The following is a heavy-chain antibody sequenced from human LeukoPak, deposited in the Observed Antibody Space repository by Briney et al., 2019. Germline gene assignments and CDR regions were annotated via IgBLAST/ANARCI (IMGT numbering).Heavy chain of an antibody. J-gene: IGHJ5*02. CDR3: ARRCRSSLSTSSVGWFDP. Sequence: PSETLSLTCTVSGGSISSGGYYWSWIRQHPGKGLEWIGYIYYSGSTYYNPSLKSRVTISVDTSKNQFSLKLSSVTAADTAVYYCARRCRSSLSTSSVGWFDPWGQGTLVTVSS. CDR1: GGSISSGGYY. D-gene: IGHD2-2*01. CDR2: IYYSGST. V-gene: IGHV4-31*03.